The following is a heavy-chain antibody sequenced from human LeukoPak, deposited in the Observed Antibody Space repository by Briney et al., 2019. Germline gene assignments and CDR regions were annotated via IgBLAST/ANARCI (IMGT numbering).Heavy chain of an antibody. CDR3: ATGRLGEYYEDSSGYFAY. CDR1: GYTLTELS. D-gene: IGHD3-22*01. CDR2: FDPEDCET. J-gene: IGHJ4*02. V-gene: IGHV1-24*01. Sequence: ASVKVFCKVSGYTLTELSMHWVRQAPGKGLEWLGRFDPEDCETIYAQRFQGRVTMTEDTSTNTAYMELSSLRSADSAVYYCATGRLGEYYEDSSGYFAYWGQGTLVTVSS.